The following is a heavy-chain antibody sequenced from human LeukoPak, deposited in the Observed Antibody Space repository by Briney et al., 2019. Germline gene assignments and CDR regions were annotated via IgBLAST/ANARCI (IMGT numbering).Heavy chain of an antibody. CDR1: GFTFSNYW. Sequence: GGSLRLSCAASGFTFSNYWVHWVRQAPGKGLVWVSRINRDGSTTKYADSGKGRFTVSRDNAKNTLNLQMNSLRAEDTAVHYCARDKKSGESSEIDYWGQGTLVTVSS. CDR3: ARDKKSGESSEIDY. CDR2: INRDGSTT. D-gene: IGHD3-10*01. V-gene: IGHV3-74*03. J-gene: IGHJ4*02.